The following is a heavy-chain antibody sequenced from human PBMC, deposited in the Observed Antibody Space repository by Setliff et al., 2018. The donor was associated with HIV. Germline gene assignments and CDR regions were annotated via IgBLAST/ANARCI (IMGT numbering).Heavy chain of an antibody. Sequence: ASVKVSCKASGGAFSSYALSWVRQAPGQGLEWMGIINPGDRSTSYAQNFQGRVTVTRDTSTNTVYMELKRLTSEDTAVYYCVRSPGSFISTDSTEAGDYWGQGTLVTVSS. CDR2: INPGDRST. V-gene: IGHV1-46*01. CDR3: VRSPGSFISTDSTEAGDY. D-gene: IGHD3-22*01. CDR1: GGAFSSYA. J-gene: IGHJ4*02.